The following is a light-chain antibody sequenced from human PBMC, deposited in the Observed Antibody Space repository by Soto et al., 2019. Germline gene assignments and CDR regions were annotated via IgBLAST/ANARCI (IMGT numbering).Light chain of an antibody. V-gene: IGLV2-14*01. J-gene: IGLJ1*01. Sequence: QSVLTQPASVSGSPGQSITISCTGNSSDVGGYNYVSRYQQHPGKAPKLMIYDVSNRPSGVSNRFSGSKSGNTASLTISGLQAEDEADYYCSSYTSSSTLYVFGTGTKVTVL. CDR3: SSYTSSSTLYV. CDR2: DVS. CDR1: SSDVGGYNY.